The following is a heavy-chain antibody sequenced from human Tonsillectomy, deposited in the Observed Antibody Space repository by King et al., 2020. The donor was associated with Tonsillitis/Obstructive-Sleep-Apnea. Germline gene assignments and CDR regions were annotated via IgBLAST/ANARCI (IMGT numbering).Heavy chain of an antibody. Sequence: QLVQSGAEVKKPGASVKVSCKAPGYSFTGYYMHWVRQTPGQGREWMGWINPNSGGTNYAQKFQGRVTMTRDTSISTAYMELSRLRSDDTAVYYCASGRGMATPESGVVDYWGQGTLVTVSS. D-gene: IGHD5-24*01. CDR1: GYSFTGYY. J-gene: IGHJ4*02. CDR3: ASGRGMATPESGVVDY. V-gene: IGHV1-2*02. CDR2: INPNSGGT.